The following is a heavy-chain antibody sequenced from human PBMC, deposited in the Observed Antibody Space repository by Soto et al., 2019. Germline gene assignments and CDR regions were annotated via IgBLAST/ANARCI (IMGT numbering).Heavy chain of an antibody. CDR1: GYSFTNFP. V-gene: IGHV1-3*01. Sequence: QVQIVQSGAEVKKPGASVKISCKASGYSFTNFPINWVRQAPGQRLEWMGWINGGNGNTQYSQKFQGRVIISRDTSASTAYMELSSLRSEDTAVYFWARQSSITFDYWGLGTLVTVSS. D-gene: IGHD1-20*01. CDR2: INGGNGNT. CDR3: ARQSSITFDY. J-gene: IGHJ4*02.